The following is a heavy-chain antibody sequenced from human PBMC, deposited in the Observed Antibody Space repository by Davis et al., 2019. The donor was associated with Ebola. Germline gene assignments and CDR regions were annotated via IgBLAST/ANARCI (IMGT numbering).Heavy chain of an antibody. CDR3: AREPWANYYDSSGYYGPAY. D-gene: IGHD3-22*01. J-gene: IGHJ4*02. CDR2: ISSSSSYI. Sequence: GESLKISCAASGFTFSSYSMNWVRQAPGKGLEWVSSISSSSSYIYYADSVKGRFTISRDNAKNSLYLQMNSLRAEDTAVYYCAREPWANYYDSSGYYGPAYWGQGTLVTVSS. V-gene: IGHV3-21*01. CDR1: GFTFSSYS.